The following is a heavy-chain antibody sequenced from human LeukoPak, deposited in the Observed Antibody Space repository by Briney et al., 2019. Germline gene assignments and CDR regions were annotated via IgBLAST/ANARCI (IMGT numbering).Heavy chain of an antibody. CDR3: ARGRDRSKAGDH. CDR2: IRPYGTF. CDR1: GGSCSDYY. Sequence: PSETLSLTCAVYGGSCSDYYCSWIRQPPGKGLEWIGEIRPYGTFYYNSSLRSRLTISIDTSKTQFSLRLTSVTAADTAFYYCARGRDRSKAGDHWGQGTLVTVSS. D-gene: IGHD5-24*01. J-gene: IGHJ4*02. V-gene: IGHV4-34*01.